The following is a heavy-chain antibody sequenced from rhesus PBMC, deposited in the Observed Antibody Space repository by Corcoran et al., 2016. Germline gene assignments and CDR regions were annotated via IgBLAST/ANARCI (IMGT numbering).Heavy chain of an antibody. CDR3: ARDSAAAGTTYFDN. J-gene: IGHJ4*01. V-gene: IGHV4-147*01. D-gene: IGHD6-25*01. Sequence: QVQLQESGPGLVKPSETLSLTCAVSGDSISSNYWSWIRQPPGTGLEWIGDNYGRRGSTYYTPSLKSRVTISTDTSKNQFSLKVSSVTAADTAVYYCARDSAAAGTTYFDNWGQGVLVTVSS. CDR2: NYGRRGST. CDR1: GDSISSNY.